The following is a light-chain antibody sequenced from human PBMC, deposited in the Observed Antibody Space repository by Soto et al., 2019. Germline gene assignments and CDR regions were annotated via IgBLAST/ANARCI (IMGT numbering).Light chain of an antibody. J-gene: IGKJ3*01. CDR3: QQYGSSPFT. CDR1: QSVSSSY. V-gene: IGKV3-20*01. Sequence: EIVLTQSPGTLPLSPGERATLSCRASQSVSSSYLAWYQQKPGQAPRLLIYGASSRATGIPDRFSGSGSGTDFNLTISRLEPEDFAVYYCQQYGSSPFTFGPGTKVDIK. CDR2: GAS.